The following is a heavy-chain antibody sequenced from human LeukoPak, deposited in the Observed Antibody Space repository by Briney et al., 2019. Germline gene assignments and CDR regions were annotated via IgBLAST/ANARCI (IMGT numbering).Heavy chain of an antibody. CDR3: AKDPGVLGATTGYFDY. V-gene: IGHV3-23*01. J-gene: IGHJ4*02. D-gene: IGHD1-26*01. CDR1: GFTFSSYA. Sequence: GGSLRLSCAASGFTFSSYAMSWVRQAPGKGLEWVSAISGSGGSTYYADSVKGRFTISRDNSESTLYLQMNSLRAEDTAVYYCAKDPGVLGATTGYFDYWGQGTLVTVSS. CDR2: ISGSGGST.